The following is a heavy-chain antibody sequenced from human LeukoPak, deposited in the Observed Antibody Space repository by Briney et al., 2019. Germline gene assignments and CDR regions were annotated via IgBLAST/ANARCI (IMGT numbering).Heavy chain of an antibody. CDR1: GYSFTSYW. CDR2: IHPGDSDT. V-gene: IGHV5-51*01. J-gene: IGHJ4*02. Sequence: GASLQISCKGSGYSFTSYWIGWVRQMPGKGLEWMGIIHPGDSDTRYSPSFQGQVTVSADKSISTAYLQWSSLKASDTAMYYCARHATATGSAAWWGQGTLVTVSS. CDR3: ARHATATGSAAW. D-gene: IGHD1-1*01.